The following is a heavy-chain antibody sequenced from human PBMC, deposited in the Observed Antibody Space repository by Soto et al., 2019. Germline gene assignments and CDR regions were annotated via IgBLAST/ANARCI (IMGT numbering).Heavy chain of an antibody. Sequence: ASVKVSCKASGYTFTGYYMHWVRQAPGQGLEWMGGFDPKDGETNYAQRFQGRVTMTEDTSADTAYMEVSSLRSEDTAVYYCASDSGVYSSGSYYFDYWGQGTLVTVSS. J-gene: IGHJ4*02. CDR3: ASDSGVYSSGSYYFDY. D-gene: IGHD6-19*01. CDR1: GYTFTGYY. CDR2: FDPKDGET. V-gene: IGHV1-24*01.